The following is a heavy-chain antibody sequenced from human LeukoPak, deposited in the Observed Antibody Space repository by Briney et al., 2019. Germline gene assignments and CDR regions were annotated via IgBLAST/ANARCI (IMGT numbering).Heavy chain of an antibody. CDR2: ISGSGGST. J-gene: IGHJ4*02. Sequence: GGSLRLSCAASGFTFSRYAMSWVRQAPGKGLEWVSAISGSGGSTYYADSVKGRFTISRDNSKNTLYLQMNSLRAEDTAVYYCANRRDGYNLAFDYWGQGTLVTVSS. D-gene: IGHD5-24*01. CDR1: GFTFSRYA. CDR3: ANRRDGYNLAFDY. V-gene: IGHV3-23*01.